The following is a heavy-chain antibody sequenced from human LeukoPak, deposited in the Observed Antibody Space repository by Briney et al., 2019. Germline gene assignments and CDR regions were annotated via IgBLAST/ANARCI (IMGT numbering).Heavy chain of an antibody. Sequence: ASVKVSCKASGYTFTSYGISWVRQAPGQGLEWMGWISAYNGNTNYAQKLQGRVTMTTDTSTSTAYMELRSLRSDDTAVYYCARSLVSLASSGWYYFDYWGQGTLVTVSS. D-gene: IGHD6-19*01. CDR3: ARSLVSLASSGWYYFDY. CDR1: GYTFTSYG. J-gene: IGHJ4*02. CDR2: ISAYNGNT. V-gene: IGHV1-18*01.